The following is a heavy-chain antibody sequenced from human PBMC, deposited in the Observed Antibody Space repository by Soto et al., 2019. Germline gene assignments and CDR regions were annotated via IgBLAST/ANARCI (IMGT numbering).Heavy chain of an antibody. V-gene: IGHV3-48*02. Sequence: EVQLVESGGGLVQPGGSLRLSCAASGFTFSNYGMNWVRQAPGKGLAWVSYISSNSATRQYADSVKGRFTISRDKANNSLYLQMNSLRDEDTAVYYCARGGAARPDYWGQGTLVTVSS. CDR3: ARGGAARPDY. J-gene: IGHJ4*02. CDR1: GFTFSNYG. CDR2: ISSNSATR. D-gene: IGHD6-6*01.